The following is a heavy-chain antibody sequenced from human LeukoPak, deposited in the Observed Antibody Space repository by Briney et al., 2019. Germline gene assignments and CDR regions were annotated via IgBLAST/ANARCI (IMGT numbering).Heavy chain of an antibody. J-gene: IGHJ4*02. CDR2: IHYSGST. V-gene: IGHV4-59*11. CDR1: GGSISGHY. D-gene: IGHD3-22*01. Sequence: SETLSLTCTVSGGSISGHYWRWIRQPPGKGLEWIGYIHYSGSTNHNPSLKRRVTISLDTFKNQFSLRLSSVTAADTAVYYCARETRDYYDSSNHPITNFDYWGQGTLITVSS. CDR3: ARETRDYYDSSNHPITNFDY.